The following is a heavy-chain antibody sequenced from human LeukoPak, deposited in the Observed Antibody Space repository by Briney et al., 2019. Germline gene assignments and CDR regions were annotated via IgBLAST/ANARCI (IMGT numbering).Heavy chain of an antibody. V-gene: IGHV4-34*01. CDR2: IYHSGNT. J-gene: IGHJ4*02. CDR1: GGSFSGYY. CDR3: ARTGATTGAFDY. Sequence: SETLSLTCAVYGGSFSGYYWSWIRQPPGKGLEWIGEIYHSGNTNYNPSLKSRVTISVDKSKNQFSLKLSSVTAADTAVYYCARTGATTGAFDYWGQGTLVTVSS. D-gene: IGHD1-26*01.